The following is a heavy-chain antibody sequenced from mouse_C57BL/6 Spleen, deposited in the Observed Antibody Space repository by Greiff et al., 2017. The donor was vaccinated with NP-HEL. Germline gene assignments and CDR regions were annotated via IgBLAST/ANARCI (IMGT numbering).Heavy chain of an antibody. D-gene: IGHD1-1*01. V-gene: IGHV1-26*01. CDR2: INPNNGGT. CDR3: AREGNYYGRAWFAY. J-gene: IGHJ3*01. Sequence: VQLQQSGPELVKPGASVKISCKASGYTFTDYYMNWVKQSHGKSLEWIGDINPNNGGTSYNQKFKGKATLTVDKSSSTAYMELRSLTSEDSAVYYCAREGNYYGRAWFAYWGQGTLVTVSA. CDR1: GYTFTDYY.